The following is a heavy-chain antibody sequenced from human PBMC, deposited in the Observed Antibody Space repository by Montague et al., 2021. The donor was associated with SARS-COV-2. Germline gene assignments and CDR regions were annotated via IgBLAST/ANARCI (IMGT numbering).Heavy chain of an antibody. D-gene: IGHD3-10*01. V-gene: IGHV4-39*01. CDR3: ERHYGSRFDY. CDR2: IFYTGTT. J-gene: IGHJ4*02. Sequence: SETLSLTCTVSGGSISSSSYHWGWIRQPPGKGLDGIGNIFYTGTTYYNPTLKSRVTIFVDTSKNQFSLKLTSVAAADTAVYYCERHYGSRFDYWGQGTLLTVSS. CDR1: GGSISSSSYH.